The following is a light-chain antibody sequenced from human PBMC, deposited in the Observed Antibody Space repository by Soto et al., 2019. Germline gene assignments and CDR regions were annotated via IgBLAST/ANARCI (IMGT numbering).Light chain of an antibody. CDR2: DVT. Sequence: QSVLTQPASVSGSPGQSITISCTGSSSDVGAYNYDSWYQQHHPGEAPKLIIYDVTHRPAGVSNRFSGSKSGNTASLTISGLQTEDEADYYCSSYTSAATYVFGTGTKLTDL. CDR1: SSDVGAYNY. CDR3: SSYTSAATYV. V-gene: IGLV2-14*03. J-gene: IGLJ1*01.